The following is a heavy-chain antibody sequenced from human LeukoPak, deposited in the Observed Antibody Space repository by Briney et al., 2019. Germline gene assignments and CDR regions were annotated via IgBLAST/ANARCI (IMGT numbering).Heavy chain of an antibody. CDR2: INPNSGGT. D-gene: IGHD2-2*01. CDR1: GYTFIDYY. V-gene: IGHV1-2*02. CDR3: ARDRGHCSSTSCYRPWNWFDP. J-gene: IGHJ5*02. Sequence: ASVKVSCKASGYTFIDYYMHWVRQAPGQGLEWMGWINPNSGGTNYAQKFQGRVTMTRDTSISTAYMELSRLRSDDTAVYYCARDRGHCSSTSCYRPWNWFDPWGQGTLVTVSS.